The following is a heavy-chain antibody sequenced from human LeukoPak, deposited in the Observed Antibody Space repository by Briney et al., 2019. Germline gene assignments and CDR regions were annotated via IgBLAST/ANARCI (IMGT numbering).Heavy chain of an antibody. D-gene: IGHD6-13*01. CDR3: AKDRGAAAGHNWFDP. Sequence: GGSLRLSCAASGFTFSSYAMSWVRQAPGKGLEWVSAISGSGGSTYYADSVKGRFTISRDNSKNTLYLQMNSLRAEDTAVYYCAKDRGAAAGHNWFDPWAREPWSPSPQ. J-gene: IGHJ5*02. CDR2: ISGSGGST. CDR1: GFTFSSYA. V-gene: IGHV3-23*01.